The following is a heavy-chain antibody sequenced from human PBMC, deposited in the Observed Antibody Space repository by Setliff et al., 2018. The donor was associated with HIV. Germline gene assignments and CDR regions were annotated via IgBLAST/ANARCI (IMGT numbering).Heavy chain of an antibody. CDR1: GFTFDDYA. Sequence: GGSLRLSCAASGFTFDDYAMHWVRQPPGKGLEWVSGISWNSGSIGYADSVKGRFTISRDNAKNTLYLQMNSLRAEDTAVYYCARASQGYYYDSSGYSTLDYWGQGTLVTVSS. D-gene: IGHD3-22*01. CDR3: ARASQGYYYDSSGYSTLDY. V-gene: IGHV3-9*01. J-gene: IGHJ4*02. CDR2: ISWNSGSI.